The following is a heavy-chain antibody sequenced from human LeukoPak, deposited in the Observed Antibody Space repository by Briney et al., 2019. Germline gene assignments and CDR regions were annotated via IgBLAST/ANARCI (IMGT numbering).Heavy chain of an antibody. Sequence: GGSLRLSCAASGFTFSSYSMNWVRQAPGKGLEWVSYISSSSSTVYYADSVKGRFTISRDNAKNSLYLQMNSLRAEDTAVYYCARDPNYYDSSGYYSMIDYWGQGTLVTASS. J-gene: IGHJ4*02. CDR1: GFTFSSYS. D-gene: IGHD3-22*01. CDR3: ARDPNYYDSSGYYSMIDY. V-gene: IGHV3-48*01. CDR2: ISSSSSTV.